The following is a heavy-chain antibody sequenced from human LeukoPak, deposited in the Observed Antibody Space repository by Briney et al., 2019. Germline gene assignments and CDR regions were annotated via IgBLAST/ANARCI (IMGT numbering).Heavy chain of an antibody. J-gene: IGHJ4*02. CDR3: ARGPTGDYLQFDY. D-gene: IGHD4-17*01. V-gene: IGHV1-2*04. CDR1: GYTFTSYY. CDR2: INPNSGGT. Sequence: ASVKVSCKASGYTFTSYYMHWVRQAPGQGLEWMGWINPNSGGTNYAQKFQGWVTMTRDTSISTAYMELSRLRSDDTAVYYCARGPTGDYLQFDYWGQGTLVTVSS.